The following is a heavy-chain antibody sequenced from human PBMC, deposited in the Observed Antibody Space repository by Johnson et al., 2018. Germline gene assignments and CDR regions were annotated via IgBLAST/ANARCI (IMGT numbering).Heavy chain of an antibody. V-gene: IGHV1-69*01. CDR1: GGTFSNYA. J-gene: IGHJ3*02. CDR3: EGGQFLDFDSSVPDAFVI. Sequence: VQLLETGAEVKKPGSSVKVSCKASGGTFSNYAMNWVRQAPGQGLEWMGGIIPIFGTANYAQKFQGRVTITADESTSTAYMELGSRRSEETAVYYWEGGQFLDFDSSVPDAFVIWGHGTMVTVSS. CDR2: IIPIFGTA. D-gene: IGHD3-22*01.